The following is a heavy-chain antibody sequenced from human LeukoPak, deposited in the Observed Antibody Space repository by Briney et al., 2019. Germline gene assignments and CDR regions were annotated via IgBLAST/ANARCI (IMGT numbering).Heavy chain of an antibody. CDR2: INPSGGST. CDR1: GYTFTSYY. D-gene: IGHD1-26*01. J-gene: IGHJ4*02. V-gene: IGHV1-46*01. Sequence: ASVTVSCKASGYTFTSYYMHWVRQALGQGLEWMGIINPSGGSTSYAQKFQGRVTMTRDTSTSTVYMELSSLRSEDTAVYYCARSVGATGYFDYWGQGTLVTVSS. CDR3: ARSVGATGYFDY.